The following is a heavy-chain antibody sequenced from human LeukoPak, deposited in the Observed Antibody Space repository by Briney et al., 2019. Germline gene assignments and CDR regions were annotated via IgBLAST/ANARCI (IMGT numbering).Heavy chain of an antibody. CDR1: GGSFSGYY. D-gene: IGHD6-13*01. CDR3: ARGRRPRIDSSSWYNY. V-gene: IGHV4-34*01. J-gene: IGHJ4*02. Sequence: PSETLSLTCAVYGGSFSGYYWSWIRQPPGKGLEWIGEINHSGSTNYNPSLKSRVTISVDTSKNQFSLKLSSVTAADTAVYYCARGRRPRIDSSSWYNYWGQGTLVTVSS. CDR2: INHSGST.